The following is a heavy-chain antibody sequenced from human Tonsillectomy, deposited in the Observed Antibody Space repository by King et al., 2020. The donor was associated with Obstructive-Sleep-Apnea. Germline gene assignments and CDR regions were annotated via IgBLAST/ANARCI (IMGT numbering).Heavy chain of an antibody. D-gene: IGHD3-3*01. Sequence: QVQLLESGPGLVKPSETLSLTCTVSGASISPYYWSWIRQPPGKGLEWLGYVYNSESTNYNPSLESRVTISVDTSKNHFSLILNSVTAADTAVYYCARHSVDFLSGFDSWGQGTLVTVSS. CDR3: ARHSVDFLSGFDS. J-gene: IGHJ4*02. CDR2: VYNSEST. CDR1: GASISPYY. V-gene: IGHV4-59*08.